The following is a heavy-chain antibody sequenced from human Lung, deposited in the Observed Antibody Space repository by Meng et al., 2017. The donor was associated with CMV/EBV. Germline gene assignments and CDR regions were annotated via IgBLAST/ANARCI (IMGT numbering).Heavy chain of an antibody. CDR3: ARELILWFGELDY. CDR1: GFTFSSYA. CDR2: ISYDGSNK. J-gene: IGHJ4*02. D-gene: IGHD3-10*01. V-gene: IGHV3-30-3*01. Sequence: QVQLVESGXXXXXPXRSXRLSCAASGFTFSSYAMHWVRQAPGKGLEWVAVISYDGSNKYYADSVKGRFTISRDNSKNTLYLQMNSLRAEDTAVYYCARELILWFGELDYWGQGTLFSVSS.